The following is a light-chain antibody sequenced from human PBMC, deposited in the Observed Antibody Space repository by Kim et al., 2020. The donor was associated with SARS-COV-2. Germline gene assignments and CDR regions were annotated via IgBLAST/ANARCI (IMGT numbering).Light chain of an antibody. J-gene: IGLJ3*02. Sequence: SYELTQPPSVSVSPGQTASITCSGDKLGDKYAYWYQQKPGQSPVVVIYQDNKRPSGIPERFSGSNSGNTATLTISGTQAMDEADYYCQAWDSGSWVFGGGTQLTVL. CDR2: QDN. CDR1: KLGDKY. V-gene: IGLV3-1*01. CDR3: QAWDSGSWV.